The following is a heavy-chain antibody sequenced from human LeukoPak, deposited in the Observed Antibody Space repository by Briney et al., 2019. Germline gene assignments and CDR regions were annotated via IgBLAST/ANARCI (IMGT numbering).Heavy chain of an antibody. CDR1: GITFSSYG. CDR2: ISSTGGTT. CDR3: ASSRGSSSWNNWFDP. J-gene: IGHJ5*02. D-gene: IGHD6-13*01. V-gene: IGHV3-23*01. Sequence: PGGSLRLSCAASGITFSSYGMSWVRQAPGKGLEWVSSISSTGGTTYYADSVKGRFIISRDNSKNTLYLQMNSLRAEDTAAYYCASSRGSSSWNNWFDPWGQGTLVTVSS.